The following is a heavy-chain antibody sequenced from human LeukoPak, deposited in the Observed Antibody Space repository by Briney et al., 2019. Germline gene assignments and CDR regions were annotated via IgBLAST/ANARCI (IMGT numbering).Heavy chain of an antibody. V-gene: IGHV4-39*01. D-gene: IGHD3-22*01. CDR2: IYYSGST. CDR1: GGSISSSSYY. CDR3: ARADSSGYYYATPPFDY. J-gene: IGHJ4*02. Sequence: PSETLSLTCTVSGGSISSSSYYWGWIRQPPGKGLEWIGSIYYSGSTYYNPSLKSRVTISVDTSKNQFSLKRSSVTAADTAVYYCARADSSGYYYATPPFDYWGQGTLVTVSS.